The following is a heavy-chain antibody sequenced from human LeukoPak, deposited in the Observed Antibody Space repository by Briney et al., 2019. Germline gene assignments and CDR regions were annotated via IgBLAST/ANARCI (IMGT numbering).Heavy chain of an antibody. D-gene: IGHD4-17*01. V-gene: IGHV4-59*07. CDR1: GGPMNNYY. CDR2: IYYRGST. CDR3: ARGGDYGDLRYFDY. J-gene: IGHJ4*02. Sequence: WDPVSLLCTVSGGPMNNYYWMWIRQPPGKGLEWIGYIYYRGSTNYNPSLKSRVTLSVDTSKNQFSLKLNSVTAADTAVYYCARGGDYGDLRYFDYWGQGTLVTDSS.